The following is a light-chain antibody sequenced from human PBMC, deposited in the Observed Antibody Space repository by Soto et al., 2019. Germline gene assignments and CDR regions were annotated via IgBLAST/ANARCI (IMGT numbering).Light chain of an antibody. CDR3: QQRTSWPT. V-gene: IGKV3D-20*02. J-gene: IGKJ4*01. CDR1: QSVSSNF. Sequence: EIVLTQSPGTLSLSPGERTTLSCRASQSVSSNFLDWYQQKPGQAPRLLIYGASSRATGIPDRFSGSGSGTDFTLTISSLEPEDFAVYYCQQRTSWPTFGGGTKVDIK. CDR2: GAS.